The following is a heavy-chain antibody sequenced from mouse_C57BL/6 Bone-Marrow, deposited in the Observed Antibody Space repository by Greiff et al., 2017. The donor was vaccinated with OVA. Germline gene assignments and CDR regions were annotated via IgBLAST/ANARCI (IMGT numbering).Heavy chain of an antibody. CDR3: ARVYYDYLH. CDR1: GFTFSSYA. V-gene: IGHV5-4*01. CDR2: INDGGSYT. Sequence: EVQLVESGGGLVKPGGSLKLSCAASGFTFSSYAMSWVRQTPEKRLEWVATINDGGSYTYYPDNVKGRFTISRDNAKNNLYLQMSHLKSEDTAMYYCARVYYDYLHWGQGTLVTVSA. J-gene: IGHJ3*01. D-gene: IGHD2-4*01.